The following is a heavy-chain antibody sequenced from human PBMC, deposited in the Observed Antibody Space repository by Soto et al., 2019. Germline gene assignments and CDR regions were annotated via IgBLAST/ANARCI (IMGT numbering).Heavy chain of an antibody. Sequence: ASVKVSCKVSGYALTELSMHWVRQAPGKGLEWMGGFDPEDGETIYAQKFQGRVTMTEDTSTDTAYMELSSLRSEDTAVYYCATFPADQALPKQFDYSGQGTLLTLSS. J-gene: IGHJ4*02. V-gene: IGHV1-24*01. CDR3: ATFPADQALPKQFDY. CDR1: GYALTELS. D-gene: IGHD6-13*01. CDR2: FDPEDGET.